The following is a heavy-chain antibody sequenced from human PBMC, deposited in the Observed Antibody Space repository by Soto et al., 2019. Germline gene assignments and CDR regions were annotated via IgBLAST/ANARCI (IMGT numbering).Heavy chain of an antibody. V-gene: IGHV3-23*01. Sequence: EVQLLESGGGLVQPGGSLRLSCAASGFTFSSYAMSWVRQAPGKGLEWVSVISGSGGSTYYADSVKGRFTISRDNSKNTLYLQMTSLIAEDTAVYYCAKEAVAGDYYYYGMDVWGQGTTVTVSS. CDR1: GFTFSSYA. J-gene: IGHJ6*02. CDR3: AKEAVAGDYYYYGMDV. D-gene: IGHD6-19*01. CDR2: ISGSGGST.